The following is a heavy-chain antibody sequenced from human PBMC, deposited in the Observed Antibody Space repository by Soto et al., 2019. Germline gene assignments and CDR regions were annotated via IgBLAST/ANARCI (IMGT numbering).Heavy chain of an antibody. CDR2: IYYSGST. V-gene: IGHV4-39*07. CDR3: ARSVYY. Sequence: SATLSLTCTVSGDSISSGFYFWGWFRQPPGKGLKWIGTIYYSGSTYYNQTSKRQFTISVDTSMNQFSLKLTSVTAADTAVYYCARSVYYWGQGTLVTVSS. J-gene: IGHJ4*02. CDR1: GDSISSGFYF.